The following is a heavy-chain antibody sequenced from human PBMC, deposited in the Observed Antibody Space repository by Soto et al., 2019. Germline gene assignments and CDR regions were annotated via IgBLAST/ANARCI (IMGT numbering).Heavy chain of an antibody. V-gene: IGHV3-30*18. CDR3: AKERSLFRGVAYYYYYGMDV. D-gene: IGHD3-10*01. CDR2: ISYDGSNK. CDR1: GFTFSSYG. J-gene: IGHJ6*02. Sequence: GGSLRLSCAASGFTFSSYGMHWVRQAPGKGLEWVAVISYDGSNKYYADSVKGRFTISRDNSKNTLYLQMNSLRAEDTAVYYCAKERSLFRGVAYYYYYGMDVWGQGTTVTISS.